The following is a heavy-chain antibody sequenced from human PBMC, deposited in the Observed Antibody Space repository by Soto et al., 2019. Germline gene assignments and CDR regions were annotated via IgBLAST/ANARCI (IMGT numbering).Heavy chain of an antibody. V-gene: IGHV3-23*01. CDR3: AKDVHYDIVTGIEYFHH. Sequence: EVQLLESGGGLVQPGGSLKLSCAASEFTFSSYAMSWVRQAPGKGLEWVSGISGTGRVTNYAESVKGRFTISRDHPKSTLFLQMNSLRPEDTAVYYCAKDVHYDIVTGIEYFHHWGQGTLVTVSS. D-gene: IGHD3-9*01. CDR2: ISGTGRVT. CDR1: EFTFSSYA. J-gene: IGHJ1*01.